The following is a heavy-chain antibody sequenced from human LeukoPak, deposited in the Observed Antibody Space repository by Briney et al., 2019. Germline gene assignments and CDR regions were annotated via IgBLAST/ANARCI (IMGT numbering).Heavy chain of an antibody. V-gene: IGHV4-34*01. CDR3: ARGHCSGGSCYFFDY. CDR2: INHSGST. Sequence: SETLSLTCAVYGGPFSGYYYNWIRQPPGKGLEWIGEINHSGSTNDYNPSLKSRVTISVDTSKNQFSLNPSSVTAADTAVYYCARGHCSGGSCYFFDYWGQGTLVTVSS. CDR1: GGPFSGYY. J-gene: IGHJ4*02. D-gene: IGHD2-15*01.